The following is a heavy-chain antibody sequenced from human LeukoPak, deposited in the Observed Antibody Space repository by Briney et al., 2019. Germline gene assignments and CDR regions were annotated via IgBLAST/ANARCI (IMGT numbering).Heavy chain of an antibody. Sequence: GGSLRLSCAASGFTVSSNYMSWVRQAPGKGLEWVSVIYSGGSTNYADSVKGRFTISRDNSKNTLYLQMNSLRVEDTAVYYCARGGDGSGSYHLDHWGQGTLVTVSS. CDR2: IYSGGST. D-gene: IGHD3-10*01. J-gene: IGHJ4*02. V-gene: IGHV3-66*01. CDR3: ARGGDGSGSYHLDH. CDR1: GFTVSSNY.